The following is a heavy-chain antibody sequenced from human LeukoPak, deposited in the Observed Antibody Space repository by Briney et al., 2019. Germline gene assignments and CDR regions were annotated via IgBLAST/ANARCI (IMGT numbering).Heavy chain of an antibody. CDR1: GYTFTSYG. V-gene: IGHV1-18*01. D-gene: IGHD4-17*01. CDR2: ISAYNGNT. Sequence: ASVKVSCKASGYTFTSYGISWVRQAPGQGLEWMGWISAYNGNTNYAQKLQGRVTMTTDTSTSTAYMELRSLRSDDTAVYYYARTRRTYGAMYNWFDPWGQGTLVTVSS. CDR3: ARTRRTYGAMYNWFDP. J-gene: IGHJ5*02.